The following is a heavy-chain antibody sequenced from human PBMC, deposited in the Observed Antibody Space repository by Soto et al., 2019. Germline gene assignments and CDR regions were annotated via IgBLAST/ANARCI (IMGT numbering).Heavy chain of an antibody. J-gene: IGHJ5*02. Sequence: QVQLQESGPGLVKPSETLSLTCTVSGGSISSYYWNWIRQPPGKGLEWIGNIYYSGSTNYNPSLKSRVTISVDTSKNQFSLKVDCLTAADPAMYYCARRGERGWFGLWGQGTLVTVSS. D-gene: IGHD3-16*01. V-gene: IGHV4-59*08. CDR3: ARRGERGWFGL. CDR1: GGSISSYY. CDR2: IYYSGST.